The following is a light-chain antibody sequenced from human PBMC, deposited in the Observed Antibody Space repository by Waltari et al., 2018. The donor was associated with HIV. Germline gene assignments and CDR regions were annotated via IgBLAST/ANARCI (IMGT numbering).Light chain of an antibody. CDR1: SSDVGGYKY. Sequence: QSALTQPASVSGSPGQSITISCTGSSSDVGGYKYVSWYLQHPAKAPQLMIYEVSNRPSGVSNRFSGSKSGNTASLTISGLQAEDEADYYCSSYRDSSTLVVFGTGTKVTVL. CDR2: EVS. J-gene: IGLJ1*01. V-gene: IGLV2-14*01. CDR3: SSYRDSSTLVV.